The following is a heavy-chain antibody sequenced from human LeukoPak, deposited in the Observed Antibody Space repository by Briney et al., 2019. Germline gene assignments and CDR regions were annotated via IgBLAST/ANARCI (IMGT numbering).Heavy chain of an antibody. V-gene: IGHV3-23*01. Sequence: GGSLRLSCKASGFIFSNYARSWVRQAPGKGLEWVSIITGSGGDSYYTDSVKGRFTLSRDNSKNTLFLQMNSLRAEDTAVYFCAKKSLWSGPFDYWGQGTLVTVFS. CDR2: ITGSGGDS. D-gene: IGHD3-3*01. CDR1: GFIFSNYA. CDR3: AKKSLWSGPFDY. J-gene: IGHJ4*02.